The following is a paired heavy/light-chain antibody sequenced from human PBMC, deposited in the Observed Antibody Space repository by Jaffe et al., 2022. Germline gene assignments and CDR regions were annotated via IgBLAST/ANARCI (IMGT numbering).Light chain of an antibody. CDR2: GNS. CDR1: SSNIGAGYD. J-gene: IGLJ1*01. V-gene: IGLV1-40*01. CDR3: QSYDSSLSGYNYV. Sequence: QSVLTQPPSVSGAPGQRVTISCTGSSSNIGAGYDVHWYQQLPGTAPKLLIYGNSNRPSGVPDRFSGSKSGTSASLAITGLQAEDEADYYCQSYDSSLSGYNYVFGTGTKVTVL.
Heavy chain of an antibody. CDR1: GFTFDDYA. CDR3: AKDMCGSCYSEAQGDAFDI. V-gene: IGHV3-9*01. J-gene: IGHJ3*02. D-gene: IGHD2-15*01. Sequence: EVQLVESGGGLVQPGRSLRLSCAASGFTFDDYAMHWVRQAPGKGLEWVSGISWNSGSIGYADSVKGRFTISRDNAKNSLYLQMNSLRAEDTALYYCAKDMCGSCYSEAQGDAFDIWGQGTMVTVSS. CDR2: ISWNSGSI.